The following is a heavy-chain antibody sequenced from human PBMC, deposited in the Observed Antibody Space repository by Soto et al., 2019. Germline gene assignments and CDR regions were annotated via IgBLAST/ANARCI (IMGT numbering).Heavy chain of an antibody. CDR2: INPSGGST. CDR1: GYTFTSYY. Sequence: ASVKGSCKASGYTFTSYYMHWVRQAPGQGLEWMGIINPSGGSTSYAQKFQGRVTMTRDTSTSTVYMDLSSLSSEDTAVYYCARASSGYYSYFDYWGQGTLVTVSS. V-gene: IGHV1-46*01. D-gene: IGHD3-22*01. J-gene: IGHJ4*02. CDR3: ARASSGYYSYFDY.